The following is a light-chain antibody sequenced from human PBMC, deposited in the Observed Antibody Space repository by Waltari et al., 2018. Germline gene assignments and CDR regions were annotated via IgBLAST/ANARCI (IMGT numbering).Light chain of an antibody. J-gene: IGKJ5*01. CDR2: DAS. Sequence: DIQMTQYPSSLSASVGDRVTITCQASQDISNYLNWYQQKPGKAPKLLIYDASNLETGVTSRFSGSGSGTDFTFTISSLQPEDIATYYCQQYDRSITLGQGTRLEIK. CDR3: QQYDRSIT. CDR1: QDISNY. V-gene: IGKV1-33*01.